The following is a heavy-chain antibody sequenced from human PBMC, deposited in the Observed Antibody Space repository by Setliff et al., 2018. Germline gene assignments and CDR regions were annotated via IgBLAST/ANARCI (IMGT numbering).Heavy chain of an antibody. Sequence: GASVKVSCKPSGYAFTENYIHWVRQAPGQGXXXXGXXXXXXXXTXXXXXXXGWVSMTRDTSITTAYMELSRLTSDDMAVYFCARSDHLVVDGFDVWGQGTMVTVSS. CDR3: ARSDHLVVDGFDV. V-gene: IGHV1-2*04. D-gene: IGHD3-16*01. CDR2: XXXXXXXT. J-gene: IGHJ3*01. CDR1: GYAFTENY.